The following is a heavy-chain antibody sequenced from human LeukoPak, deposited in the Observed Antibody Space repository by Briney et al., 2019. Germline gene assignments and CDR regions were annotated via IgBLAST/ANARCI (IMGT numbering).Heavy chain of an antibody. J-gene: IGHJ4*02. CDR1: GFTFSSYA. CDR2: ISGSGGST. V-gene: IGHV3-23*01. D-gene: IGHD6-13*01. Sequence: PGGSLRLSCAASGFTFSSYAMSWVRQAPGKGLEWVSAISGSGGSTYYADSVKGRFTISRDNSKNTLYLQMNSLRAEDTAVYYCAKVRSRIAAAGTSVYYFDYWGQGTLVTVPS. CDR3: AKVRSRIAAAGTSVYYFDY.